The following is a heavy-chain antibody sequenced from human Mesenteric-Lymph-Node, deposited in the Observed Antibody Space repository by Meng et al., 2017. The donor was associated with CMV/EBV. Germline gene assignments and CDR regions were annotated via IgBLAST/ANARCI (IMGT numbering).Heavy chain of an antibody. D-gene: IGHD4-17*01. CDR3: ARDTGDLIEYFQH. J-gene: IGHJ1*01. CDR1: GFTFSDYY. CDR2: ISSSGSTI. Sequence: GESLKISCAASGFTFSDYYMSWIRQAPGKGLEWVSYISSSGSTIYYADSVKGRFTISRDNAKNSLYLQMNSLRAEDTAVYYCARDTGDLIEYFQHWGQGTLVTVSS. V-gene: IGHV3-11*04.